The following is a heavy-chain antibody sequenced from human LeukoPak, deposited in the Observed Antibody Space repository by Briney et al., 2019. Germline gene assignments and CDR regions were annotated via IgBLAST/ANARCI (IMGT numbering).Heavy chain of an antibody. Sequence: GTSVKVSCKASGGTFSSYAISWVRQAPGQGLEWMGRIIPILGIANYAQKFQGRVTITADKSTSTAYMELSSLRSEDTAVYYCARAWFIRQLDYFDYWGQGTLVAVSS. CDR1: GGTFSSYA. CDR2: IIPILGIA. V-gene: IGHV1-69*04. J-gene: IGHJ4*02. D-gene: IGHD6-13*01. CDR3: ARAWFIRQLDYFDY.